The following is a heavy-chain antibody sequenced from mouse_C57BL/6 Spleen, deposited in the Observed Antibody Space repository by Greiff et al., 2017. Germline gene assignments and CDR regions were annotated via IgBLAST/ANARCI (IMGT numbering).Heavy chain of an antibody. CDR1: GFTFSSYG. CDR3: ARQDGYYGFAY. V-gene: IGHV5-6*01. Sequence: EVNVVESGGDLVKPGGSLKLSCAASGFTFSSYGMSWVRQTPDKRLEWVATISSGGSYTYYPDSVKGRFTIARDNATNTLYLQMSSLKSEDTAMYYCARQDGYYGFAYWGQGTLVTVSA. CDR2: ISSGGSYT. J-gene: IGHJ3*01. D-gene: IGHD2-3*01.